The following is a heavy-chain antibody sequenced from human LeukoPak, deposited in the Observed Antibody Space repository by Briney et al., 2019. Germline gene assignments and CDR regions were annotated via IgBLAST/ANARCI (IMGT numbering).Heavy chain of an antibody. CDR2: IYTSGST. V-gene: IGHV4-61*02. CDR1: GGSISSGSYY. CDR3: ARRDYYGSGSYYSLDY. Sequence: SETPSLTCTVSGGSISSGSYYRSWIRQPPRKGLGWIGRIYTSGSTNYNPSLKSRVTISVDTSKNQFSLKLSSVTAADTAVYYCARRDYYGSGSYYSLDYWGQGTLVTVSS. J-gene: IGHJ4*02. D-gene: IGHD3-10*01.